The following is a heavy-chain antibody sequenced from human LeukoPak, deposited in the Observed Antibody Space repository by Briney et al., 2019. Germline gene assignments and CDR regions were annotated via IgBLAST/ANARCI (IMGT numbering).Heavy chain of an antibody. CDR2: INPNSGNT. V-gene: IGHV1-8*01. Sequence: ASVKVSPKASGYTFSTSDINWGRQATGQGLEWMGWINPNSGNTGCAQKFQGRITMTRNNSISTAYMELSSLRSEDTAIYYCTTYYYYSSGYRTPKYWGQGTQGTVSS. D-gene: IGHD3-22*01. CDR1: GYTFSTSD. CDR3: TTYYYYSSGYRTPKY. J-gene: IGHJ4*02.